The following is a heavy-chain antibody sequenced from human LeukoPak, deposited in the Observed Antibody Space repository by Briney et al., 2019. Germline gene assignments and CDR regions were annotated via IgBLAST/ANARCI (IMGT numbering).Heavy chain of an antibody. CDR2: IYTSGST. Sequence: SQTLSLTCTVSGGSLSSGGYYWSWIRQPAGKGLEWIGRIYTSGSTNYNPSLKSRVTISVDTSKNQFSLRLSSVTAADTAMYYCARHLDWFDYWGQGTLVTVSS. CDR1: GGSLSSGGYY. CDR3: ARHLDWFDY. J-gene: IGHJ4*02. D-gene: IGHD3/OR15-3a*01. V-gene: IGHV4-61*02.